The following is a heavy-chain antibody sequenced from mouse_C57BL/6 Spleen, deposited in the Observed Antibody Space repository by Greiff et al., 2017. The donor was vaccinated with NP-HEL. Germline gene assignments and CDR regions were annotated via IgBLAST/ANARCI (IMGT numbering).Heavy chain of an antibody. D-gene: IGHD1-1*01. J-gene: IGHJ1*03. CDR1: GYSFTGYF. Sequence: EVKLQESGPELVKPGDSVKISCKASGYSFTGYFMNWVMQSHGKSLEWIGRINPYNGDTFYNQKFKGKATLTVDKSSSTAHMELRSLTSEDSAVYYCARSGNYYGSSTDWYFDVWGTGTTVTVSS. CDR3: ARSGNYYGSSTDWYFDV. CDR2: INPYNGDT. V-gene: IGHV1-20*01.